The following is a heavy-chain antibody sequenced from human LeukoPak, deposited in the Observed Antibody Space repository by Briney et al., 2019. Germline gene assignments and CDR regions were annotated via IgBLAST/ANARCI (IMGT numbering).Heavy chain of an antibody. CDR1: GYSFTSYW. V-gene: IGHV5-51*01. CDR2: IYPGDSDT. D-gene: IGHD3-22*01. J-gene: IGHJ3*02. Sequence: GESLKISCKSSGYSFTSYWIGWVRQMPGKGLEWMGIIYPGDSDTRYSPSFQGQVTISADKSISTAYLQWSSLKASDTAMYYCARHTGGSGYYPDAFDIWGQGTMVTVSS. CDR3: ARHTGGSGYYPDAFDI.